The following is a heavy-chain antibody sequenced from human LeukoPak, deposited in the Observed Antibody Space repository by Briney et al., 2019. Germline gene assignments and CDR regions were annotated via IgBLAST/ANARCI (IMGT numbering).Heavy chain of an antibody. CDR2: IIPIFGTA. CDR1: GGTFSSYA. CDR3: ARGRDYGDYYYYMDV. D-gene: IGHD4-17*01. V-gene: IGHV1-69*13. J-gene: IGHJ6*03. Sequence: SVKVSCKASGGTFSSYAISWVRQAPGQGLEWMGGIIPIFGTANYAQKFQGRVTITADESTSTAYMELSSLRSEDTAVYYCARGRDYGDYYYYMDVWGKGTTVTVSS.